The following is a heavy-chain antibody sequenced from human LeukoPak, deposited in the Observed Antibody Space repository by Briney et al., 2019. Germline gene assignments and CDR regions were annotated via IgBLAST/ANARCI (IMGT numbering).Heavy chain of an antibody. Sequence: SETLSLTCTVSGGSISSSSYYWGWIRQPPGKGLEWIGSIYYSGSTYYNPSLKSRVTISVDTSKNQFSLKLSSVTAADTAVYYCARAHGRLTGGSFDYWGQGTLVTVSS. J-gene: IGHJ4*02. CDR1: GGSISSSSYY. V-gene: IGHV4-39*07. D-gene: IGHD7-27*01. CDR3: ARAHGRLTGGSFDY. CDR2: IYYSGST.